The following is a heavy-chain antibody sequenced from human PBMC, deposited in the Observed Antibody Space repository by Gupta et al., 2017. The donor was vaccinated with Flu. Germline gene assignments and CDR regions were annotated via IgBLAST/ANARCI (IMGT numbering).Heavy chain of an antibody. J-gene: IGHJ3*02. D-gene: IGHD3-22*01. V-gene: IGHV1-2*04. CDR2: INPYSGDS. Sequence: QVQLVQPGAEAKAPGASLKVYCKASGYTFTGYYIHWVRQAPGQGLEWMGWINPYSGDSKYAQKFQDWVTMTRDTSISTAYMELSRLRSDDTAVYYCAKENSSSWGEGVFDIWGQGTMVTVSS. CDR1: GYTFTGYY. CDR3: AKENSSSWGEGVFDI.